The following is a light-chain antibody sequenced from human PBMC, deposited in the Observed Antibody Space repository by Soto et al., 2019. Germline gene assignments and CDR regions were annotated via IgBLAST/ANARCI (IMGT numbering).Light chain of an antibody. CDR2: DVS. CDR3: SSYTSSSTVV. Sequence: QSALTQPASVSGSPGQSITISCTGTSSDVGNYNYVSWYQQHPGKAPKLIIYDVSNRPSGVSNRFSGSKSGNTASLTISGLQAEDEADYYCSSYTSSSTVVFGGGTKVTVL. CDR1: SSDVGNYNY. J-gene: IGLJ2*01. V-gene: IGLV2-14*01.